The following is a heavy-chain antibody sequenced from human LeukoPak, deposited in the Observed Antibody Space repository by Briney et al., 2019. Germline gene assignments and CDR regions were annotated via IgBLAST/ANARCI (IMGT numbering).Heavy chain of an antibody. Sequence: SETLSLTCTVSGGSISGSNYYWGWIRQPPGKGLEWIGSIYYSGSTFYNPSLKSRVTISVDRSKNQFSLKLSSVTAADTAVYYCARVATIWGEGDYWGQGTLVTVSS. J-gene: IGHJ4*02. D-gene: IGHD5-12*01. CDR3: ARVATIWGEGDY. CDR2: IYYSGST. V-gene: IGHV4-39*07. CDR1: GGSISGSNYY.